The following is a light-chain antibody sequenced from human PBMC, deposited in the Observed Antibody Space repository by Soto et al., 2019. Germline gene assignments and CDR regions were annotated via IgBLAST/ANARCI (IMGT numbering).Light chain of an antibody. CDR2: EDR. CDR3: HSSGDSNHVI. CDR1: SGSIASKY. J-gene: IGLJ2*01. V-gene: IGLV6-57*04. Sequence: NFMLTQPHSVSESPGKTVTISCTRSSGSIASKYVQWYQQRPGSAHTTVIYEDRQRPSGVPDRFSGSIDTSSNSASLTISGLKTEDGADYYCHSSGDSNHVIFGGGTKLTVL.